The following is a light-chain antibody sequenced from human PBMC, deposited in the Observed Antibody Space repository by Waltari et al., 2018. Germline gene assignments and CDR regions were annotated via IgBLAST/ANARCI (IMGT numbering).Light chain of an antibody. CDR2: DDG. Sequence: SYELTQPPSVSVAPGQTARIACDGDKIGSKNVHWYQHKPGQAPVLVVYDDGDRPSGIPWRFSGSNHGNTAALTISRVDAGDEAEYYCQVWDSGSNHYVFGTVTKVTVL. J-gene: IGLJ1*01. CDR1: KIGSKN. CDR3: QVWDSGSNHYV. V-gene: IGLV3-21*02.